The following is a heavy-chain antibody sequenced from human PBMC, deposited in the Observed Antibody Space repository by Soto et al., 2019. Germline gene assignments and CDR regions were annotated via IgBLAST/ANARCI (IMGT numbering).Heavy chain of an antibody. V-gene: IGHV3-53*01. CDR2: IYSSGST. Sequence: EVQLVESGGGLIQPGGSLTLSCAASGFTVSSNDMSWVRQAPGKGLEWVSLIYSSGSTHYADSVKGRFTISRDNSKNTLYLQMNSLRAEDQAVYYCARRPLNSNGAYWGQGTLVTVSS. J-gene: IGHJ4*02. CDR1: GFTVSSND. D-gene: IGHD3-22*01. CDR3: ARRPLNSNGAY.